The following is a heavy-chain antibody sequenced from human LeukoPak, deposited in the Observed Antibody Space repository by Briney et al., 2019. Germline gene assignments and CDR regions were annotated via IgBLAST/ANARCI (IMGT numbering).Heavy chain of an antibody. CDR3: ARGQVTLTFDI. V-gene: IGHV3-11*01. CDR2: ITSSGSTI. J-gene: IGHJ3*02. D-gene: IGHD3-9*01. Sequence: GGSLRLSCAASGFTFSSYAMSWIRQAPGKGLEWVSYITSSGSTIYYADSVKGRFTISRDNAKNSLYLQMNSLRAEDTVVYYCARGQVTLTFDIWGQGTMVTVSS. CDR1: GFTFSSYA.